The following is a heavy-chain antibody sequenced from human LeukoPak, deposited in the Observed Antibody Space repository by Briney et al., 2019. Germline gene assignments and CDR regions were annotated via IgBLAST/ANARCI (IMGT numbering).Heavy chain of an antibody. CDR2: ISYDGSNK. CDR1: GFTFSSYA. D-gene: IGHD3-16*01. V-gene: IGHV3-30*07. CDR3: AKASWVSDADEVL. Sequence: GGSLRLSCAASGFTFSSYAMHWVRQAPGKGLEWVAVISYDGSNKYYADSVKGRFTLSRDDSRNTVYLQLNNLRVEDTAVYYCAKASWVSDADEVLWGQGTLVTVSS. J-gene: IGHJ4*02.